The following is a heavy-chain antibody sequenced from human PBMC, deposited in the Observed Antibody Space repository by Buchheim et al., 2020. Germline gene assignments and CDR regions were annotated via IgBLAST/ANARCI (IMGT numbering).Heavy chain of an antibody. CDR1: GFTFSDYY. J-gene: IGHJ6*02. Sequence: QVQLVESGGGLVKPGGSLRLSCAASGFTFSDYYMSWIRQAPGKGLEWVSYISSSSSYTNYADSVKGRFTISRDNAKNSLYLQMNSLRAEETAVYYCARELGYCSSTSCSARGYYYYGMDVWGQGTT. CDR3: ARELGYCSSTSCSARGYYYYGMDV. V-gene: IGHV3-11*06. CDR2: ISSSSSYT. D-gene: IGHD2-2*01.